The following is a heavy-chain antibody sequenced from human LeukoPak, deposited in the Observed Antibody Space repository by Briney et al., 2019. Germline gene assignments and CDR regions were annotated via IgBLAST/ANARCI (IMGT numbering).Heavy chain of an antibody. J-gene: IGHJ4*02. Sequence: ASVKVSCKASGYTFTSYYMHWVRQAPGQGLEWMRIINPSGGSTSYAQKFQGRVTMTRDTSTSTVYMELSSLRSEDTAVYYCARDHMITFGGVIADAFDYWGQGTLVTVSS. CDR1: GYTFTSYY. D-gene: IGHD3-16*02. CDR3: ARDHMITFGGVIADAFDY. V-gene: IGHV1-46*01. CDR2: INPSGGST.